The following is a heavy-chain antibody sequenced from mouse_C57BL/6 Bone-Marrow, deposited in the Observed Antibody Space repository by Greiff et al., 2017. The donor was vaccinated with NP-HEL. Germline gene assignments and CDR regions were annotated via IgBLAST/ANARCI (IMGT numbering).Heavy chain of an antibody. CDR2: IYPGDGDT. D-gene: IGHD2-14*01. CDR3: ARAREYDGDY. CDR1: GYAFSSSW. V-gene: IGHV1-82*01. J-gene: IGHJ4*01. Sequence: VQLQQSGPELVKPGASVKISCKASGYAFSSSWMNWVKQRPGKGLEWIGRIYPGDGDTNYNGKFKGKATLTADKSSSTAYMQLSSLTSEDSAVYFCARAREYDGDYWGQGTSVTVSS.